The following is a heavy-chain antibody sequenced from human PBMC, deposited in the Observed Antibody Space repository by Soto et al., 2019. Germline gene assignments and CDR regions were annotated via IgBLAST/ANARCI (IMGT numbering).Heavy chain of an antibody. J-gene: IGHJ3*02. CDR1: GFTFSSYA. CDR2: LSGSGGNI. D-gene: IGHD3-22*01. CDR3: AKDSPYYYDSSDSGGAFDI. V-gene: IGHV3-23*01. Sequence: EVQLLESGGGLVQPGGSLRLSCAASGFTFSSYAMSWVRQPPGNGLEWVSGLSGSGGNINYADSVKSRFTLSRDNSKNPLYLQMNSLRAEDTAVYYCAKDSPYYYDSSDSGGAFDIWGQGTMVTVSS.